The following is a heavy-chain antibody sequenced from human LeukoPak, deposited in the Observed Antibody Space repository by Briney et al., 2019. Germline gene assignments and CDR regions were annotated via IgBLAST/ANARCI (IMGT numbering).Heavy chain of an antibody. J-gene: IGHJ4*02. Sequence: GASVKVSCKASGYTFTSYSISWVRQAPGQGLEWMGWIRAYNGNTNYAQKLQGRVTMTTDTSTSTAYMELRSLRSDDTAVYYCARGDCSSTSCYYSVDYWGQGTLVTVSS. CDR1: GYTFTSYS. CDR3: ARGDCSSTSCYYSVDY. CDR2: IRAYNGNT. D-gene: IGHD2-2*01. V-gene: IGHV1-18*01.